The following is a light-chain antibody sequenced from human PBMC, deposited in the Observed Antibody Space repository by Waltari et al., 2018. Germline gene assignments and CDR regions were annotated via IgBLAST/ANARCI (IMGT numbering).Light chain of an antibody. Sequence: QSALTQPRSVSGSPGQSVTISCTGTSSDVGGYNYVSWFQQHPGKAPKLMIHDVSKGPSGVPDRFAGSKSGKTASLTISGLQADEETDDYCWSYAGRYTWVFGGGTKLTVL. CDR2: DVS. V-gene: IGLV2-11*01. CDR3: WSYAGRYTWV. CDR1: SSDVGGYNY. J-gene: IGLJ3*02.